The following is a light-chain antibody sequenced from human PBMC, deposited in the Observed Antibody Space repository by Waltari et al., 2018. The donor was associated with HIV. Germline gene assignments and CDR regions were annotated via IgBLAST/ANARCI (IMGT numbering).Light chain of an antibody. CDR1: ALPKRY. Sequence: SYELTQPPSVSVSPGQTARITCSGDALPKRYTYWYQQKSGQAPVLVIYKDNKRPSGITERFSGSSSGTMATLTISGAQVEDEADYYGYSTDHNGDRGVFGGGTKVSVL. V-gene: IGLV3-10*01. CDR3: YSTDHNGDRGV. CDR2: KDN. J-gene: IGLJ2*01.